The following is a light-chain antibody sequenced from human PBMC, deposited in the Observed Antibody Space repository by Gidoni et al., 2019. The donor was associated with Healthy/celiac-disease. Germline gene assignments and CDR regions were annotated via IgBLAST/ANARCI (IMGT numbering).Light chain of an antibody. Sequence: QSALTQPASVSGSPGPSIPISCTGTSSDVGGYNYVSWYQQHPGKAPKLMLYDVRNRPSGVSNRFSGSKSGNTASLTISGLQAEDEADYYCSSYTSSSSYVFGTGTKVTVL. V-gene: IGLV2-14*03. CDR1: SSDVGGYNY. CDR2: DVR. J-gene: IGLJ1*01. CDR3: SSYTSSSSYV.